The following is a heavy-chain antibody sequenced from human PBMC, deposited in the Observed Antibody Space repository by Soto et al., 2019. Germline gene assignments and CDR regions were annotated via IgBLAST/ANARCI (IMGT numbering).Heavy chain of an antibody. J-gene: IGHJ4*02. D-gene: IGHD6-19*01. V-gene: IGHV3-48*02. CDR1: GFRFSIYS. CDR3: ARSVEGHFDY. CDR2: ITSDTKTI. Sequence: EVQLVESGGNLVQPGGSLRLSYAASGFRFSIYSMNWVRQAPGKGLEWSAYITSDTKTIKYADSVKGRFTISRDNDNNLVYLYMNSLRDEDTAVYYCARSVEGHFDYWGQGTVVTVSA.